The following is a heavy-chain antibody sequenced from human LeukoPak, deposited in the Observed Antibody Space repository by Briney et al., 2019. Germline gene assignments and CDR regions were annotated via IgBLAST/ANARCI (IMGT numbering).Heavy chain of an antibody. CDR2: IIPIFGIA. V-gene: IGHV1-69*02. CDR1: GYTFTGYY. D-gene: IGHD6-6*01. CDR3: AAQNSSSSYYYYGMDV. J-gene: IGHJ6*02. Sequence: GASVKVSCKASGYTFTGYYMHWVRQAPGQGLEWMGRIIPIFGIANYAQKFQGRVTITADKSTSTAYMELSSLRSEDTAVYYCAAQNSSSSYYYYGMDVWGQGTTVTVSS.